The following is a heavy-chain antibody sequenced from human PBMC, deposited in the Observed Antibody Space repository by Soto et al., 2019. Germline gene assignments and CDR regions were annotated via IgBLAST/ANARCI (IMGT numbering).Heavy chain of an antibody. CDR1: GGSFSGYY. D-gene: IGHD3-3*01. J-gene: IGHJ3*02. CDR3: ARSGVKYYDFWSGPIGDAFDI. V-gene: IGHV4-34*01. Sequence: QVQLQQWGAGLLKPSETLSLTCAVYGGSFSGYYWSWIRQPPGKGLEWIGEINHSGSTNYNPSLKSRVTISVDTYKNQFSLKLSSVTAADTAVYFCARSGVKYYDFWSGPIGDAFDIWGQGTMVTV. CDR2: INHSGST.